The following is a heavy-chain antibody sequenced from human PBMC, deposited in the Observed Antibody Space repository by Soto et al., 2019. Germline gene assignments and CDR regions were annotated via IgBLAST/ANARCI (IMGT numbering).Heavy chain of an antibody. CDR2: IYWDDDK. V-gene: IGHV2-5*02. J-gene: IGHJ5*02. CDR1: GFSLSTSGVG. D-gene: IGHD3-3*01. CDR3: AHMSETLRFLERLSINWFDP. Sequence: SGPTLVNPTQTLTLTCTFSGFSLSTSGVGVGWIRQPPGKALEWLALIYWDDDKRYSPSLKSRLTITKDTSKNQVVLTMTNMDPVDTATYYYAHMSETLRFLERLSINWFDPWGQGTLVTVSS.